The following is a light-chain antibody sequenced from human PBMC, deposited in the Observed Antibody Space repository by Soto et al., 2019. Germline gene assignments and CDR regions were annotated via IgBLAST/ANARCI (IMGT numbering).Light chain of an antibody. V-gene: IGKV2-28*01. Sequence: EIVMTQSPLTLPVTPGEPASISCRSSQSLLYNNTYNSLDWYVQKPGQSPQLLIYFGSNRAPGVPDRVSGSGSGTDFTLKINRVEAEDVGTYYCMQALQSLTFGQGTRLEIQ. J-gene: IGKJ5*01. CDR2: FGS. CDR3: MQALQSLT. CDR1: QSLLYNNTYNS.